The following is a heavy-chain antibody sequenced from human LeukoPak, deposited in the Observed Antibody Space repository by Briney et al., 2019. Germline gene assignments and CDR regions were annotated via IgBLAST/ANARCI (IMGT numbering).Heavy chain of an antibody. J-gene: IGHJ6*03. CDR3: ARGPSAIYMDV. Sequence: PSETLSLTCTFSGGSISSYYWSWIRQPAGKGLEWIGRIHNSGSTNCNPSLKSRVTISVDTSKNQFSLKLSSVTAADTAVYYCARGPSAIYMDVWGKGTTVTISS. D-gene: IGHD2-2*02. CDR1: GGSISSYY. CDR2: IHNSGST. V-gene: IGHV4-4*07.